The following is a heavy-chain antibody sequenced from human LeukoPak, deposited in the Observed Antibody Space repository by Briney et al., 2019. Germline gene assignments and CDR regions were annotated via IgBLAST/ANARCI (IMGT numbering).Heavy chain of an antibody. CDR2: IGSSGSTM. V-gene: IGHV3-48*03. J-gene: IGHJ3*02. CDR1: GFXFNTYD. D-gene: IGHD2-21*01. Sequence: GGSLRLSCGASGFXFNTYDMNWVRQAPGKGLEWLSFIGSSGSTMYYADSVKGRFTISRDNAKHSLYLQMNNLRVEDTAVYYCARDRSGVIVGWDAFDIWGQGTTVTVSS. CDR3: ARDRSGVIVGWDAFDI.